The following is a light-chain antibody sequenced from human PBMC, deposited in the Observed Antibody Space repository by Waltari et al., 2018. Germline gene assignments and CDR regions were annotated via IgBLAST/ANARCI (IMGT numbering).Light chain of an antibody. Sequence: DIQMTQSPSSLSASVGDTFTITCRASQGISNSLAWYQQKPGEAPKLLLSAASRLESGVPSRFSGSGSGTDYTLTISRLQPEDLATYFCQLYYGDSLTFGGGTKVEIK. CDR1: QGISNS. CDR2: AAS. CDR3: QLYYGDSLT. J-gene: IGKJ4*01. V-gene: IGKV1-NL1*01.